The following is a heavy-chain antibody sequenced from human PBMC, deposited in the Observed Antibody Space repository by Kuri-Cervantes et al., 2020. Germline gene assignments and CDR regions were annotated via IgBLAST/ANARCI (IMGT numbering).Heavy chain of an antibody. CDR1: GYTFTVYY. J-gene: IGHJ3*02. CDR2: INPNSGGT. Sequence: ASVKVSCKASGYTFTVYYMHWVRQAPGQGLEWMGWINPNSGGTNYAQKFQGWVTMTRDTSISTAYMELSRLRSDDTAVYYCARAAPYYDSSGADETDDAFDIWGQGTLVTVSS. D-gene: IGHD3-22*01. CDR3: ARAAPYYDSSGADETDDAFDI. V-gene: IGHV1-2*04.